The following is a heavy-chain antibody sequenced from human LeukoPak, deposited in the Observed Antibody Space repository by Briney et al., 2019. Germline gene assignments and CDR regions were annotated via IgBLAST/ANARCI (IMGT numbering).Heavy chain of an antibody. V-gene: IGHV4-4*07. CDR3: ARTLGSATYSLIEY. CDR2: IYPSGSS. D-gene: IGHD3-10*01. CDR1: GGSISSYY. J-gene: IGHJ4*02. Sequence: PSETLSLTCTVSGGSISSYYWSWIRQPAGKELEWIGHIYPSGSSKYNPSLNSRVTMSVDTSKNQFSLKLTSVTAADTALYYCARTLGSATYSLIEYWGQGTPVTVSS.